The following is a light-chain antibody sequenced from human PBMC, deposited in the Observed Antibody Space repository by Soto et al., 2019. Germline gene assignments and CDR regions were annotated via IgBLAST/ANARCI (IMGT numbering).Light chain of an antibody. CDR2: EVS. J-gene: IGLJ1*01. V-gene: IGLV2-11*01. CDR3: CSHSASYTFV. Sequence: QSVLTQPPSVSGSPGQSVTISCTGTSSDVGGYNCVSWYQQHPGNAPQLLLHEVSQRPSGVPDRFSGSKSGNTASLTISGLQAEDEADYFCCSHSASYTFVFGTGTKLTVL. CDR1: SSDVGGYNC.